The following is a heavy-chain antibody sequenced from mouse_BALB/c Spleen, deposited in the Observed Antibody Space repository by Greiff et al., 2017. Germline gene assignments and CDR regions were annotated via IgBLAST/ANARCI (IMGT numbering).Heavy chain of an antibody. D-gene: IGHD1-2*01. Sequence: LQQPGSELVRPGASVKLSCKASGYTFTSYWMHWVKQRPGQGLEWIGNIYPGSGSTNYDEKFKSKATLTVDTSSSTAYMQLSSLTSEDSAVYYCTRLIHYYGYFDYWGQGTTLTVSS. J-gene: IGHJ2*01. CDR3: TRLIHYYGYFDY. V-gene: IGHV1S22*01. CDR2: IYPGSGST. CDR1: GYTFTSYW.